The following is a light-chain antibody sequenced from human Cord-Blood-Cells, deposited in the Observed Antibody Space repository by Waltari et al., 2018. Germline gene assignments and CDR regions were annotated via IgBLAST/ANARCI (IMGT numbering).Light chain of an antibody. CDR3: QQSYSTSWT. CDR2: AAS. Sequence: DLQMTPSPPSRSASVGARVTITCRASQSISSYLNLYQQKPGKAPKLLIYAASSLQSGVPSRFSGSGSGTDFTLTISSLQPEDFATYYCQQSYSTSWTFGQGTKVEIK. V-gene: IGKV1-39*01. J-gene: IGKJ1*01. CDR1: QSISSY.